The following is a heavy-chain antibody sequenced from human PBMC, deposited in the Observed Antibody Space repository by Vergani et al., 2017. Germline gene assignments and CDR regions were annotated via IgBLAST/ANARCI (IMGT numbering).Heavy chain of an antibody. CDR2: IIPIFGTA. V-gene: IGHV1-69*13. D-gene: IGHD4-17*01. J-gene: IGHJ6*02. Sequence: QGQLAQSGAEVKTPGSSVKVSCKASGGTFRSNSISWVRQAPGQGLEWMGGIIPIFGTANYAQKFQGIVTITADESTSTAYMELSSLRSENTAVYYCARYRTHYGDYYYYGMDFWGQGTMVTVSS. CDR3: ARYRTHYGDYYYYGMDF. CDR1: GGTFRSNS.